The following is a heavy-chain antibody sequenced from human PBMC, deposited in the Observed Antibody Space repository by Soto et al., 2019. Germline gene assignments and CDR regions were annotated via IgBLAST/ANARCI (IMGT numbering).Heavy chain of an antibody. CDR2: IYYSGST. D-gene: IGHD3-9*01. CDR3: ARVSAGSDILTGEYTNRCYYYYMDV. J-gene: IGHJ6*03. Sequence: TSETLTLTCTVYGGSISSYYCSWIRQPPGKGREWIRYIYYSGSTNYNPSLKSRVTISVDTSKNQFSLKLSSVTAADTAVYYCARVSAGSDILTGEYTNRCYYYYMDVWGKGTTVTVSS. V-gene: IGHV4-59*01. CDR1: GGSISSYY.